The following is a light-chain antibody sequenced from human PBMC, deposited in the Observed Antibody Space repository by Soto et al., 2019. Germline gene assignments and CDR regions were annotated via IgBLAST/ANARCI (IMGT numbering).Light chain of an antibody. CDR2: GAY. J-gene: IGKJ1*01. CDR1: QSVSSS. CDR3: QQYKDWPTT. V-gene: IGKV3D-15*01. Sequence: EIVMTQSPATLSVSPGERATLSCGASQSVSSSVAWYQQKPGQAPRLLIFGAYTRATGIPARFSGSGSGTEFTLTINSLQPEDFAVYHCQQYKDWPTTFGQGTKVEIK.